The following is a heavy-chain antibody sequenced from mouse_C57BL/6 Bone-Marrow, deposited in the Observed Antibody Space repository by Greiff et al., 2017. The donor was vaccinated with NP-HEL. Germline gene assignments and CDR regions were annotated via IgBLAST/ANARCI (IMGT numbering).Heavy chain of an antibody. D-gene: IGHD1-1*01. V-gene: IGHV14-4*01. CDR1: GFNIKDDY. Sequence: EVQLQQSGAELVRPGASVKLSCTASGFNIKDDYMHWVKQRPEQGLEWIGWIDPENGDTEYASKFQGKATITADTASNTAYLQLSSLTSEDTAVYYCTTWRAYYGSGYCYWYFDVWGTGTTVTVSS. J-gene: IGHJ1*03. CDR3: TTWRAYYGSGYCYWYFDV. CDR2: IDPENGDT.